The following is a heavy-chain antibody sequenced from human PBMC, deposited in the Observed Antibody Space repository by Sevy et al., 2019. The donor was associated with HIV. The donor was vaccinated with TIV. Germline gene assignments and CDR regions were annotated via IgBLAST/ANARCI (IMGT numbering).Heavy chain of an antibody. Sequence: GGSLRLSCAASGFTLSRTGMIWVRQAPGKGLEWVSGISGSGFSTNYADSVKGRFTISSDNSKNTLYLQMNSLRGEDTAVYYCAKDPDDTYDYGEHSDYWGQGPLVTVSS. J-gene: IGHJ4*02. V-gene: IGHV3-23*01. CDR1: GFTLSRTG. CDR2: ISGSGFST. D-gene: IGHD4-17*01. CDR3: AKDPDDTYDYGEHSDY.